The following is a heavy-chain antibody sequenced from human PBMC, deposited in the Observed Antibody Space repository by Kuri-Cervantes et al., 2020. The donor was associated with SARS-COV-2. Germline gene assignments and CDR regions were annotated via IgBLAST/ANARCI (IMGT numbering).Heavy chain of an antibody. CDR2: INPSGGST. CDR1: GYTFTSYG. V-gene: IGHV1-46*01. D-gene: IGHD2-8*01. J-gene: IGHJ6*02. CDR3: ARSRLTGYYYYGMDV. Sequence: ASVKVSCKASGYTFTSYGISWVRQAPGQGLEWMGIINPSGGSTSYAQKFQGRVTMTRDTSTSTVYMELSSLRSEDTAVYYCARSRLTGYYYYGMDVWGQGTTVTVSS.